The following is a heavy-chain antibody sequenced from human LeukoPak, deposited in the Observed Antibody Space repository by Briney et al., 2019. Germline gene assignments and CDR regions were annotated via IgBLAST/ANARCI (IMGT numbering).Heavy chain of an antibody. J-gene: IGHJ5*02. CDR3: ARGVDTAMVTGGYNWFDP. Sequence: GGSLRLSCAASGFTFSSYWMHWVRQAPGKGLVWVSRINTDGSSISYADSVKGRFTISRDNAKNTLYLQMNSLRVEDTAVYYCARGVDTAMVTGGYNWFDPWGQGTLVTVSS. D-gene: IGHD5-18*01. CDR1: GFTFSSYW. CDR2: INTDGSSI. V-gene: IGHV3-74*01.